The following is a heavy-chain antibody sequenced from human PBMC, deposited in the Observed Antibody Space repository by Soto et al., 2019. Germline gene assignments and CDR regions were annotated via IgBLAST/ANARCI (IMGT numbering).Heavy chain of an antibody. CDR3: AKDLYCSGGSCYLYYFDY. V-gene: IGHV3-23*01. D-gene: IGHD2-15*01. Sequence: EVQLLESGGGLVQPGGSLRLSCAASGFTFSSYAMSWVRQAPGKGLEWVSAISGSGGSTYYADSVKGRFTISRDNSKNTLYLQMNSLRAEDTAVYYCAKDLYCSGGSCYLYYFDYWGQGTLVTVSS. CDR1: GFTFSSYA. J-gene: IGHJ4*02. CDR2: ISGSGGST.